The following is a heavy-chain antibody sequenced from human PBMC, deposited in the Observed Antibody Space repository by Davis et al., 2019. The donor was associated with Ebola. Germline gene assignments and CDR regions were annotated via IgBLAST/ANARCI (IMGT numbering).Heavy chain of an antibody. Sequence: ASVKVSCKASGYTFTSYDINWVRQATGQGLEWMGWMNPNSGNAGYAQKFQGRVTLTRSTSTSTAYMELNSLTSEDTAVYYCVMGYNFGFTFDYWGQGTLVTVSS. D-gene: IGHD1-20*01. V-gene: IGHV1-8*01. CDR3: VMGYNFGFTFDY. CDR2: MNPNSGNA. CDR1: GYTFTSYD. J-gene: IGHJ4*02.